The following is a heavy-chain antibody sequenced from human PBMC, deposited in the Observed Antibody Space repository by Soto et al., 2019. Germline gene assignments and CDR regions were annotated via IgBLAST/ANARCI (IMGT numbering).Heavy chain of an antibody. D-gene: IGHD3-3*01. J-gene: IGHJ6*03. CDR3: ARVVTGGDTYYDFWSGFHYYYYMDV. Sequence: GGSLRLSCAASGFTFSSYGMHWVRQAPGKGLEWVAVIWYDGSNKYYADSVKGRFTISRDNSKNTLYLQMNSLRAEDTAVYYCARVVTGGDTYYDFWSGFHYYYYMDVWGKGTTVTVSS. CDR1: GFTFSSYG. CDR2: IWYDGSNK. V-gene: IGHV3-33*01.